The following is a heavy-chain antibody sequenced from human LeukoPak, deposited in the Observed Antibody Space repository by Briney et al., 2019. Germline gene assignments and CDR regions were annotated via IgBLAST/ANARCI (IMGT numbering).Heavy chain of an antibody. D-gene: IGHD6-13*01. CDR2: IYPGDSDT. CDR3: ARGSGAAGTFDY. J-gene: IGHJ4*02. Sequence: GESLEISCQGSGCRFTSYWIGWVRQLPGKGLEWMGIIYPGDSDTRYSPSFQGQVTISADKSISTAYLQWSSLKASDTAMYYCARGSGAAGTFDYWGQGTLVTVSS. V-gene: IGHV5-51*01. CDR1: GCRFTSYW.